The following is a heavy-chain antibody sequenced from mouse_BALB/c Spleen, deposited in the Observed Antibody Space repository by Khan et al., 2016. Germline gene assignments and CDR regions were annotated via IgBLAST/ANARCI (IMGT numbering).Heavy chain of an antibody. CDR2: INPSTGYT. J-gene: IGHJ4*01. CDR1: GYTFTSYW. Sequence: QVQLKQSGAELAKPGASVKMSCKASGYTFTSYWMHWVKQRPGQGLEWIGYINPSTGYTEYNQKFKDKATLTADKSSSTAYMQLSILTSEDSAVYYCAREPYGNYYAMDYWGQGTSVTVSS. D-gene: IGHD2-1*01. V-gene: IGHV1-7*01. CDR3: AREPYGNYYAMDY.